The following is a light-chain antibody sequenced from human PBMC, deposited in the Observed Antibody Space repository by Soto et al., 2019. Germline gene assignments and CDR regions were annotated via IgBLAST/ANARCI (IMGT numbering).Light chain of an antibody. Sequence: QSALIQPASVSESPGQSITISCTGTSSDIGSYKFVSWYQQHPDKAPKLLIFEGSKRPSGVSNRFSGSKSGNTASLTISGLQAEDEADYFCCSYAGGRNVFGTGTKVT. J-gene: IGLJ1*01. CDR3: CSYAGGRNV. CDR2: EGS. CDR1: SSDIGSYKF. V-gene: IGLV2-23*03.